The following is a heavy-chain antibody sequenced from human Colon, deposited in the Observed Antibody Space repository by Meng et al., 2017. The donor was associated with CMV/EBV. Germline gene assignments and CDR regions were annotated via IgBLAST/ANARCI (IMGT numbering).Heavy chain of an antibody. D-gene: IGHD2-15*01. CDR3: VRGRAAHPD. CDR2: ISGSGGST. V-gene: IGHV3-23*01. Sequence: GESLKISCAASGFTFSSYAMSWVRQAPGKGLEWVSAISGSGGSTYYADSVKGRFTISRDNAKSSLYLQMNSLRAEDTAMYYCVRGRAAHPDWGQGTLVTVSS. CDR1: GFTFSSYA. J-gene: IGHJ4*02.